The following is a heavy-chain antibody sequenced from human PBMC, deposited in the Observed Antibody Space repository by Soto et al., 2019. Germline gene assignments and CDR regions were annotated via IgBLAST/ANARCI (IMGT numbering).Heavy chain of an antibody. J-gene: IGHJ6*02. CDR1: GFTFSLYS. CDR2: ISRSSTGI. Sequence: EVQLVESGGGLVQPGGSLRLSCAASGFTFSLYSMSWVRQAPGKGVEWVSYISRSSTGIHYADSVKGRFTISRDDATNSTHVQMNSLCDGDSAVFYCARAVSWGWDVWCQGTTVSISS. CDR3: ARAVSWGWDV. V-gene: IGHV3-48*02. D-gene: IGHD2-15*01.